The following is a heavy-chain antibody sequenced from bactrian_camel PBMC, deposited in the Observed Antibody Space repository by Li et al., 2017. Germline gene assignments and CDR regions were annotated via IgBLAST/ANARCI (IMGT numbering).Heavy chain of an antibody. Sequence: HVQLVESGGGLVQPGGSLRLSCAVSGLTFRTYYMTWVRQAPGEGLEWVSSINRGGGTANYADSVKGRFTISRDNAKNTVYLQMNSLISEDTARYYCATLRVKAGLVNFNYWGQGTQVTVS. D-gene: IGHD6*01. CDR3: ATLRVKAGLVNFNY. J-gene: IGHJ4*01. V-gene: IGHV3-2*01. CDR2: INRGGGTA. CDR1: GLTFRTYY.